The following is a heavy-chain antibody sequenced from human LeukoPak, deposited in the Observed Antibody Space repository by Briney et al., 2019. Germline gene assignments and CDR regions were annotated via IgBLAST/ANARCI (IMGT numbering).Heavy chain of an antibody. CDR3: ATARGFYYYMDV. Sequence: GGSLRLSCAASGFTFSSYAMSWVRQAPGKGLEWVANIKQDGSEKYYVDSVKGRFTISRDNAKNSLYLQMNSLRAEDTAVYYCATARGFYYYMDVWGKGTTVTVSS. CDR2: IKQDGSEK. V-gene: IGHV3-7*01. J-gene: IGHJ6*03. D-gene: IGHD3-10*01. CDR1: GFTFSSYA.